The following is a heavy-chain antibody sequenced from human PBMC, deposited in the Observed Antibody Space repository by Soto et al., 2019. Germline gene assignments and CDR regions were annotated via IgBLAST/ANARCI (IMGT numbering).Heavy chain of an antibody. Sequence: SGPTLVNPTQPLTLTCTFSGFSLSTSGVGVGWIRQPPGKALEWLALIYWNDDKRYSPSLKTRLTITKDTSKNQVVLTMTNMDPVDTAIYYCAHRPPTDNGDYVRLFDPWGQGTLVTVSS. CDR2: IYWNDDK. D-gene: IGHD4-17*01. CDR3: AHRPPTDNGDYVRLFDP. CDR1: GFSLSTSGVG. J-gene: IGHJ5*02. V-gene: IGHV2-5*01.